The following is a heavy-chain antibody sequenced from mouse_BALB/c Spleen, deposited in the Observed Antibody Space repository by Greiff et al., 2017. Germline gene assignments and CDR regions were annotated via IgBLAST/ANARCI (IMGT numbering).Heavy chain of an antibody. CDR2: INSDGGST. J-gene: IGHJ4*01. CDR1: EYEFPSHD. D-gene: IGHD2-10*02. Sequence: EVKLMESGGGLVQPGESLKLSCESNEYEFPSHDMSWVRKTPEKRLELVAAINSDGGSTYYPDTMERRFIISRDNTKKTLYLQMSSLRSEDTALYYCARRMGMVTTLYYYAMDYWGQGTSVTVSS. CDR3: ARRMGMVTTLYYYAMDY. V-gene: IGHV5-2*01.